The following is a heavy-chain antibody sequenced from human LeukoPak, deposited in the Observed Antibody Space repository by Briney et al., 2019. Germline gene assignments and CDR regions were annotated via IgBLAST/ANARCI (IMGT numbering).Heavy chain of an antibody. J-gene: IGHJ4*02. CDR1: GGSISSSSYY. D-gene: IGHD3-10*01. Sequence: SETLSLTCTVSGGSISSSSYYWGWIRQPPGKGLEWIGSIYYSGSTYYNPSLKSRVTISVDTSKNRFSLKLSSVTAADTAVYYCARAWVGLLWFADLDYFDYWGQGTLVTVSS. CDR2: IYYSGST. CDR3: ARAWVGLLWFADLDYFDY. V-gene: IGHV4-39*07.